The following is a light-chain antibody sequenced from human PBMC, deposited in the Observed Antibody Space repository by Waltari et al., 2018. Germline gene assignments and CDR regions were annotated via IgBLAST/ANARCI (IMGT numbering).Light chain of an antibody. Sequence: EIVLTQSPGTLSLYPGERATLSCRASQSVSRALAWYQQKPGQAPRLLIYGASSRATGIPDRFSGSGSGTDFSLTISRLEPEDFAVYYCQEYVTLPATFGQGTKVEI. J-gene: IGKJ1*01. CDR2: GAS. CDR3: QEYVTLPAT. CDR1: QSVSRA. V-gene: IGKV3-20*01.